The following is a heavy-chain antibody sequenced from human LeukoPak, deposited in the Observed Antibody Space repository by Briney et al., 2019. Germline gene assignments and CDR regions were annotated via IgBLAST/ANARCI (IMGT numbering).Heavy chain of an antibody. CDR3: ARSYSSGWELDY. CDR2: IYPYDSDT. CDR1: GYSFSIHW. V-gene: IGHV5-51*01. D-gene: IGHD6-19*01. J-gene: IGHJ4*02. Sequence: GESLKISCKGSGYSFSIHWIAWVRQLPGRGLEWMRIIYPYDSDTRFSPSFQGQVTISVDKSINTAYLQWGSLKASDTAMYYCARSYSSGWELDYWGQGTLVTVSS.